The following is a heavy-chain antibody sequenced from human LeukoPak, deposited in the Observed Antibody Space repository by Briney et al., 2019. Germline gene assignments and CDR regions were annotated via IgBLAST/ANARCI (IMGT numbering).Heavy chain of an antibody. Sequence: GGSLRLSCAASGFTFSISAMSWVRQAPGKGLECVTSMSSSGGSTYYADSVKGRFTISRDNSKNTLYLQMNSLRAEDTAVYYCAKWGLSRFDYWGQGTLVTVSS. CDR2: MSSSGGST. CDR1: GFTFSISA. CDR3: AKWGLSRFDY. J-gene: IGHJ4*02. V-gene: IGHV3-23*01. D-gene: IGHD3-16*02.